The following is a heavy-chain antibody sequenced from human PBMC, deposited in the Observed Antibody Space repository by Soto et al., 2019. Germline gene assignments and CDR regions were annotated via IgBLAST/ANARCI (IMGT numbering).Heavy chain of an antibody. CDR2: IDTASRT. J-gene: IGHJ6*02. V-gene: IGHV3-53*01. CDR3: ERGAMYDDLWSGHYTSYNDYGMDV. D-gene: IGHD3-3*01. Sequence: GGSLRLSCAASGFTVSSNYMTWVRQAPGKGLEWVSVIDTASRTNYADSVKGRFTTSKDISKNTLYLQMNSLRVGATAVYYCERGAMYDDLWSGHYTSYNDYGMDVWGQGSTVTVSS. CDR1: GFTVSSNY.